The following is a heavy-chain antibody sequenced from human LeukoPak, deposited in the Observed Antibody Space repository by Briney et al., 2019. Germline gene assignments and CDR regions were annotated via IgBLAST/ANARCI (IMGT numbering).Heavy chain of an antibody. V-gene: IGHV3-15*01. Sequence: GGSLRLSCAASGLTSSNAWMSWVRQAPGKGLEWVGRIKRKSDGGTTDYAAPVKGRFTISRDDSKNTLYLQMNSLKSEDTAVYYCTTELDVRPNHYWGQGTLVTVSS. D-gene: IGHD1-14*01. J-gene: IGHJ4*02. CDR3: TTELDVRPNHY. CDR2: IKRKSDGGTT. CDR1: GLTSSNAW.